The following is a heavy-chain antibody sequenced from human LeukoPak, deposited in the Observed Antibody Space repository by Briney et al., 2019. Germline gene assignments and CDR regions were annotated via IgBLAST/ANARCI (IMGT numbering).Heavy chain of an antibody. Sequence: PGESLRLSCAASGFTCSRYWIHWVRQAPGKGLEWVSRINPDGSTTTYADSVKGRFTISRDNAKNTVYLQMNSLRAEDTAVYYCARVLSGSWDWFDPWGQGTLVTVSS. CDR2: INPDGSTT. V-gene: IGHV3-74*01. CDR3: ARVLSGSWDWFDP. CDR1: GFTCSRYW. J-gene: IGHJ5*02. D-gene: IGHD3-22*01.